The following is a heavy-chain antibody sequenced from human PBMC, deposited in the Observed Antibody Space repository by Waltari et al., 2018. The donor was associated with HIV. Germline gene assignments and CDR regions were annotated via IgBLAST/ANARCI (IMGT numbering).Heavy chain of an antibody. D-gene: IGHD5-18*01. CDR3: ARSYDFDYYYGMDV. CDR1: GYSIHSYW. CDR2: IYPGDSDT. J-gene: IGHJ6*02. Sequence: EVQLVQSGAAVKKPGESLKIFCKGYGYSIHSYWIGWVRQLPGKGLEWMGIIYPGDSDTRYNPSFQGQVTISADKSISTAYLQWSSLKASDTAMYYCARSYDFDYYYGMDVWGQGTTVTVSS. V-gene: IGHV5-51*03.